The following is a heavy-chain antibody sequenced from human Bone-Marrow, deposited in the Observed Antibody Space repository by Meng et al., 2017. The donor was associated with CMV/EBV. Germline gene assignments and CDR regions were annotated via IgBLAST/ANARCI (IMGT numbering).Heavy chain of an antibody. CDR1: GFTFSGYY. J-gene: IGHJ5*02. V-gene: IGHV3-11*01. CDR2: ISQSGTTI. Sequence: LRLSCASSGFTFSGYYMSWIRQATGKGLEWVSYISQSGTTIYYADSVKGRFSISKDNDKNSLYLQMNSLRAEDTAVYYCVRGDTIIDPWGQGTLVTVSS. D-gene: IGHD1-26*01. CDR3: VRGDTIIDP.